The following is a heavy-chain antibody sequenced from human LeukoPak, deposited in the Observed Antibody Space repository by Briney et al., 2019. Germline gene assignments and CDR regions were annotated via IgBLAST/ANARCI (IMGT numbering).Heavy chain of an antibody. CDR1: GFTFSSYS. J-gene: IGHJ5*02. V-gene: IGHV3-7*01. CDR2: INQDGSDK. Sequence: GGSLRLSCAASGFTFSSYSMNWVRQAPGKGLEWVANINQDGSDKYYVDSVEGRFTISRDNAKNLLYLEMNSLRDEDTAVYYCAPRGPWGQGTLVTVSS. CDR3: APRGP.